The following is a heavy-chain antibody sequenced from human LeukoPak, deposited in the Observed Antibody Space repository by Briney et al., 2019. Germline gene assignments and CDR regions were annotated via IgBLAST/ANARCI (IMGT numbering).Heavy chain of an antibody. V-gene: IGHV4-34*01. Sequence: PSETLSLTCAVYGGSFSGHYWSWIRQPPGKGLEWIGEINHSGSTNYNPSLKSRVTISVDTSKNQFSLKLSSVTAADTAVYYCARESQWLPNSPLDYWGQGTLVTVSS. CDR1: GGSFSGHY. CDR2: INHSGST. D-gene: IGHD3-22*01. J-gene: IGHJ4*02. CDR3: ARESQWLPNSPLDY.